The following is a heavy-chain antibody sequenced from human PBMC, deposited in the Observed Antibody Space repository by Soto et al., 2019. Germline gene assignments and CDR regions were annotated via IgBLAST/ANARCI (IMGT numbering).Heavy chain of an antibody. CDR1: GFTFSSYA. CDR2: ISGSGGST. J-gene: IGHJ4*02. CDR3: AHSPIVVVIYLFDY. V-gene: IGHV3-23*01. D-gene: IGHD3-22*01. Sequence: GGSLRLSCAASGFTFSSYAMSWVRQAPGKGLEWVSAISGSGGSTYYADSVKGRFTISRDNSKNTLYLQMNSLRAEDTAVYYCAHSPIVVVIYLFDYWGQGTLVTVSS.